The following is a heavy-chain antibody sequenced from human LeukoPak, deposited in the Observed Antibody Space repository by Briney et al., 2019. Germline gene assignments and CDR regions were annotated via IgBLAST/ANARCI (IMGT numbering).Heavy chain of an antibody. CDR1: GGSFSGYY. J-gene: IGHJ2*01. CDR2: INHSGST. V-gene: IGHV4-34*01. Sequence: SETLSLTCAVYGGSFSGYYWSWIRQPPGKGLEWIGEINHSGSTNYNPSLKSRVTISVDTSKNQFSLKLSSVTAADTAVYYCARGGRGQKRYFDLRGRGTLVTVSS. D-gene: IGHD2-15*01. CDR3: ARGGRGQKRYFDL.